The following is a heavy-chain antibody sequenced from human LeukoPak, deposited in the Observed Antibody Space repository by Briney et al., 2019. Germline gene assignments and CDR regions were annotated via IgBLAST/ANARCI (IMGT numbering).Heavy chain of an antibody. CDR2: ISPYIGNT. Sequence: ASVKVSCKGSDNTFTNYGINWVRQAPGQGLEWMGWISPYIGNTKYAQKLQGRVTMTRDTSTSTVYMELSSLRSEDTAVYYCARECSSTSCYDYWGQGTLVTVSS. V-gene: IGHV1-18*01. D-gene: IGHD2-2*01. CDR1: DNTFTNYG. J-gene: IGHJ4*02. CDR3: ARECSSTSCYDY.